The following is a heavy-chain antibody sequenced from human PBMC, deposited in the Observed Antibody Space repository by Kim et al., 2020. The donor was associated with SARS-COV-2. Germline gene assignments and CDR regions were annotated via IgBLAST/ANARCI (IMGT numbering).Heavy chain of an antibody. CDR3: AKDIAVVAAANDAFDI. J-gene: IGHJ3*02. Sequence: GGSLRLSCAASGFTFDDYAMHWVRQAPGKGLEWVSGISWNSGSIGYADSVKGRFTISRDNAKNSLYLQMNSLRAEDTALYYCAKDIAVVAAANDAFDIWGQGTMVTVSS. CDR1: GFTFDDYA. CDR2: ISWNSGSI. D-gene: IGHD2-15*01. V-gene: IGHV3-9*01.